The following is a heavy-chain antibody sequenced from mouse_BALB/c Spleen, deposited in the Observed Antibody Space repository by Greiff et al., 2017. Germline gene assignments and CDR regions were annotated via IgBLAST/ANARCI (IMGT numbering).Heavy chain of an antibody. CDR2: IRNKANGYTT. CDR1: GFTFTDYY. CDR3: ARASYDYYAMDY. D-gene: IGHD2-10*01. V-gene: IGHV7-3*02. Sequence: EVKLVESGGGLVQPGGSLRLSCATSGFTFTDYYMSWVRQPPGKALEWLGFIRNKANGYTTEYSASVKGRFTISRDNSQSILYLQMNTLRAEDSATYYCARASYDYYAMDYWGQGTSVTVSS. J-gene: IGHJ4*01.